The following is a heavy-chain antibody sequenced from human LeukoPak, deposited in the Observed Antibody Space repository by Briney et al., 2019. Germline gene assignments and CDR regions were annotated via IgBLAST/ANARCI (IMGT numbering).Heavy chain of an antibody. CDR2: IIPIFGTA. CDR1: GGTFSSYA. V-gene: IGHV1-69*13. J-gene: IGHJ5*02. D-gene: IGHD3-3*01. Sequence: ASVKVSCKASGGTFSSYAISWVRQAPGQGLEWMGGIIPIFGTANYAQKFQGRVTITADESTSTAYMELSSLRSEDTAVYYCARGIVDYDFWSGYHNWFDPWGQGTLVTVSS. CDR3: ARGIVDYDFWSGYHNWFDP.